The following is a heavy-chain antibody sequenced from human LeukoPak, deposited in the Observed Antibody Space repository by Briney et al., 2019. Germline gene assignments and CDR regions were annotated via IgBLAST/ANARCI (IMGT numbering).Heavy chain of an antibody. J-gene: IGHJ4*02. D-gene: IGHD3-22*01. CDR2: ISWNSGSI. CDR3: AKDITSYYYDSSGSLFDY. CDR1: GFTFDDYA. Sequence: QTGGSLRLSCAASGFTFDDYAMHWVRQAPGKGLEWVSGISWNSGSIGYADSVKGRFTISRDNAENSLYLQMNSLRAEDTALYYCAKDITSYYYDSSGSLFDYWGQGTLVTVSS. V-gene: IGHV3-9*01.